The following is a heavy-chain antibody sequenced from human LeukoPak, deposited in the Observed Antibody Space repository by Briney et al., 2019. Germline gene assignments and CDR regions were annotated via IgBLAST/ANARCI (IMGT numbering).Heavy chain of an antibody. J-gene: IGHJ4*02. D-gene: IGHD5-18*01. Sequence: SETLSLTCTVSGGSISSYYWSWNRQPPGKGLEWIGYIYYSGSTNYNPSLKSRVTISVDTSKNQFSLKLSSVTAADTAVYYCARDANVDTAMATKRDFDYWGQGTLVTVSS. V-gene: IGHV4-59*01. CDR3: ARDANVDTAMATKRDFDY. CDR1: GGSISSYY. CDR2: IYYSGST.